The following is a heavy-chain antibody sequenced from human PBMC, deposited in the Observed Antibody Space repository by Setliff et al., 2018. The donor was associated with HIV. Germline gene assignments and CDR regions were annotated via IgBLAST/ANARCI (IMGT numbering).Heavy chain of an antibody. CDR1: GGSISSANYY. Sequence: SETPSLTCSVSGGSISSANYYWSWIRQHPGRGLEWIGYIYYSGSTYYNPSLKSRVTMSLDTSNNQFSLKLSSVTAADTAVYYCARGFEAADAFHIWGQGTMVTVSS. D-gene: IGHD6-25*01. CDR2: IYYSGST. V-gene: IGHV4-31*03. CDR3: ARGFEAADAFHI. J-gene: IGHJ3*02.